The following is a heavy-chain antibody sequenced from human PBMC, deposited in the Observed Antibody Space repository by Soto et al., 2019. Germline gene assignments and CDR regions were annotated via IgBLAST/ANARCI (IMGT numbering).Heavy chain of an antibody. CDR3: ARGAAVGVDYGMDV. J-gene: IGHJ6*02. V-gene: IGHV4-4*07. Sequence: QVRLRESGPGLVRPSETLSLTCRVSGGSISTYYWSWIRQPAGKGLEWIGRIYRSGGTNFNPSLMSRVSMSVDTSKNQFSLKLSSVVAADTAVYYCARGAAVGVDYGMDVWGQGTTVTVS. CDR2: IYRSGGT. CDR1: GGSISTYY. D-gene: IGHD6-13*01.